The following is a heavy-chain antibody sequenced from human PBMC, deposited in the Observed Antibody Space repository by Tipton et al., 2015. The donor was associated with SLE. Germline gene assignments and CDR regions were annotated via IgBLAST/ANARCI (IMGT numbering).Heavy chain of an antibody. Sequence: TLSLTCTVSGGSISSGSYYWSWIRQPAGKGLEWIGRIYTSGSTNYNPSLKSRVTISVDTSKNQFSLKLSSVTAADTAVYYCARVNDGFDPWGQGTLVTVSS. CDR2: IYTSGST. CDR1: GGSISSGSYY. D-gene: IGHD1-1*01. J-gene: IGHJ5*02. V-gene: IGHV4-61*02. CDR3: ARVNDGFDP.